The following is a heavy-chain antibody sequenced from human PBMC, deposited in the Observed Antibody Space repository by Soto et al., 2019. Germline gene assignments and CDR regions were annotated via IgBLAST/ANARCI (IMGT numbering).Heavy chain of an antibody. D-gene: IGHD3-3*01. J-gene: IGHJ4*02. CDR3: ARDRITIFGVVISAPYYFDY. CDR1: GGSIDSGLYY. V-gene: IGHV4-31*03. CDR2: IYSRGNT. Sequence: PSETLSLTCTVSGGSIDSGLYYWTWIRQHPGKGLQWIGYIYSRGNTYYNPSLNSRISIVADTSKNQFSLKLTSVTAADTAVYYCARDRITIFGVVISAPYYFDYWGQGTLVTVSS.